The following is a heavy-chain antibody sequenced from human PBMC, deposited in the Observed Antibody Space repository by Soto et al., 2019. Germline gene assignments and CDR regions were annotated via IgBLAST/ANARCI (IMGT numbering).Heavy chain of an antibody. CDR1: GFTFSSYS. J-gene: IGHJ6*03. CDR2: ISSSSSYI. V-gene: IGHV3-21*01. Sequence: GGSLRLSCAASGFTFSSYSMNWVRQAPGKGLEWVSSISSSSSYIYYADSVKGRFTISRDNAKNSLYLQMNSLRAEDTAVYYCAREYYDFWSGYTTTYYYYMDVWGKGTTVTVSS. D-gene: IGHD3-3*01. CDR3: AREYYDFWSGYTTTYYYYMDV.